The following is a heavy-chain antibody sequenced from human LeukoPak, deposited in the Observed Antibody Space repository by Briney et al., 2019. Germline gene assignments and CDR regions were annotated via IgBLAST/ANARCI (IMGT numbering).Heavy chain of an antibody. CDR1: GASISDYY. CDR2: IYAAET. J-gene: IGHJ5*02. Sequence: SETLSLTCNVSGASISDYYWSWIRQSAGKGLEWIGRIYAAETDFNPSLKSRLTMSVDTSKNQFSLKLSSVTAADTAVYYCARDSGTTGEVKFDPWGQGTLVTVSS. V-gene: IGHV4-4*07. CDR3: ARDSGTTGEVKFDP. D-gene: IGHD3-10*01.